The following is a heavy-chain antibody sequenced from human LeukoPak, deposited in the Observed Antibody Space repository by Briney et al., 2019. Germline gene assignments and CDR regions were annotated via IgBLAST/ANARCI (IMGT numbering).Heavy chain of an antibody. Sequence: PSETLSLTCAVYGGSFSNYYWSWIRQSPGKGLEWIGEINDSGTINYNPSLMSRVTISVDKSKNQFSLKLSSVTAADTAVYYCARRWNYGRNSYIDVWGKGATVSVSS. D-gene: IGHD1-7*01. CDR1: GGSFSNYY. CDR2: INDSGTI. CDR3: ARRWNYGRNSYIDV. V-gene: IGHV4-34*01. J-gene: IGHJ6*03.